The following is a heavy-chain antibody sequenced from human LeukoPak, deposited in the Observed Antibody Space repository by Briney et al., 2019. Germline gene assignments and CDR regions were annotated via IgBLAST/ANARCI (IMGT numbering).Heavy chain of an antibody. Sequence: PGGSLRLSCAASGFTVSSNYMNWVRQAPGKGLEWVSSISSSSSYMYYADSVKGRLTISRDNAKTSLYLQMNSLRAEDTAVYYCAREGYYYGFDIWGQGTVVTVSS. CDR2: ISSSSSYM. CDR1: GFTVSSNY. CDR3: AREGYYYGFDI. J-gene: IGHJ3*02. D-gene: IGHD3-10*01. V-gene: IGHV3-21*01.